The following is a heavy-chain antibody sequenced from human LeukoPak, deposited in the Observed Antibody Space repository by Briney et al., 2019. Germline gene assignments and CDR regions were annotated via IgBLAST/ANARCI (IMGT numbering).Heavy chain of an antibody. V-gene: IGHV3-48*01. J-gene: IGHJ6*03. CDR3: ARGSIGYMDV. CDR2: ISSSSSTK. CDR1: GFTFSSNG. Sequence: GGSLRLSCVASGFTFSSNGMHWVRQAPGKGLEWISYISSSSSTKYYADSVKGRFTISRDNAKNSLFLQMNSLRAEDTAIYYCARGSIGYMDVWGKGTTVTVSS.